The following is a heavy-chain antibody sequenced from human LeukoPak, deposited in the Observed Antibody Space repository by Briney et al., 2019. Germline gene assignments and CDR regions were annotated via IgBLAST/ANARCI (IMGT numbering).Heavy chain of an antibody. V-gene: IGHV4-61*02. Sequence: SETLSLTCTVSGGSISSGHYYWSWIRQPPGKGLEWIGRIYTSGSTSYSPSLKNRLTISVDTSNNQFSLRLGSVTAADTAVYYCATSPLGRYLFDNWGQGSLVTVSS. CDR2: IYTSGST. CDR3: ATSPLGRYLFDN. CDR1: GGSISSGHYY. J-gene: IGHJ4*02. D-gene: IGHD3-16*01.